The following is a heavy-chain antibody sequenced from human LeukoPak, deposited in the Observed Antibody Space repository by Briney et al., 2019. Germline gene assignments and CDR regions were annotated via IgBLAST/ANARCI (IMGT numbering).Heavy chain of an antibody. Sequence: GGSLRLSCVASGVTLSNYAMSWARQAPGKGLEWVSHINASGTAMFYADSVKGRFTISRDNAKNSLYLQMNSLRDEDTAVYYCASSGSYRFDYWGQGTLVTVSS. CDR1: GVTLSNYA. D-gene: IGHD1-26*01. CDR2: INASGTAM. V-gene: IGHV3-48*02. J-gene: IGHJ4*02. CDR3: ASSGSYRFDY.